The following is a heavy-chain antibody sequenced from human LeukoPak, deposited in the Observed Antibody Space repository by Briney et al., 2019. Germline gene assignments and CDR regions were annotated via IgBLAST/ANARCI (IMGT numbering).Heavy chain of an antibody. CDR3: AKIPSSWYYFDQ. V-gene: IGHV3-21*04. CDR1: GFTFSSYS. CDR2: ISGSSSYI. J-gene: IGHJ4*02. D-gene: IGHD6-13*01. Sequence: GGSLRLSCAASGFTFSSYSMNWVRQAPGKGLEWVSSISGSSSYIYYADSVKGRFTISRDNAKNSLYLQMNSLRAEDTAVYYCAKIPSSWYYFDQWGQGTLVTVSS.